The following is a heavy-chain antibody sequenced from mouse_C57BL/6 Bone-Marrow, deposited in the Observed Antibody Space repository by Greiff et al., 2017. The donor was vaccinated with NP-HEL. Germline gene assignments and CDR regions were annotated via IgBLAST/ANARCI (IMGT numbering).Heavy chain of an antibody. CDR3: ARAPYYDYDGAMDY. CDR2: IIPNNGGT. D-gene: IGHD2-4*01. Sequence: VQLQQSGPELVKPGASVKISCKASGYTFTDYYMNWVKLSHGQSLEWIGDIIPNNGGTSYNQNFKGTVTLTVDNSYGTDYMELRRLTSKDSAVYYCARAPYYDYDGAMDYWGQGTSVTVSS. CDR1: GYTFTDYY. V-gene: IGHV1-26*01. J-gene: IGHJ4*01.